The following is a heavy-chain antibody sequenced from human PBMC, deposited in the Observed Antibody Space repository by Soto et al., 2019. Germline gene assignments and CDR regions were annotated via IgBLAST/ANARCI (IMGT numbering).Heavy chain of an antibody. CDR3: ARGGSAATTYNWFDP. CDR1: GGTFSSYA. V-gene: IGHV1-69*13. CDR2: IIPIFGTA. J-gene: IGHJ5*02. D-gene: IGHD2-15*01. Sequence: SVKVSCKASGGTFSSYAISWVRQAPGQGLEWMGGIIPIFGTANYAQKFQGRVTITADESTSTAYMELSSLRSEDTDVYYCARGGSAATTYNWFDPWGKGTLVTVSS.